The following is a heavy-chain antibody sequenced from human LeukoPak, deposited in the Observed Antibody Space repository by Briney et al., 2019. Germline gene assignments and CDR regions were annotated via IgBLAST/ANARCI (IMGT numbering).Heavy chain of an antibody. CDR2: MNPNSGNT. CDR1: GYTFTSYD. CDR3: ARGPSFRYYFDY. J-gene: IGHJ4*02. V-gene: IGHV1-8*03. Sequence: ASVKVSCKASGYTFTSYDINWVRQATGQGLEWMGWMNPNSGNTGYAQKFQGRVTITRNTSISTAYMELSSLRSEDTAVYYCARGPSFRYYFDYWGQGTLVTVSS.